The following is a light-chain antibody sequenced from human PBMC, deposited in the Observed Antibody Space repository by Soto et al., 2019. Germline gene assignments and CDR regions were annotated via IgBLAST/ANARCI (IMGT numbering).Light chain of an antibody. CDR2: DAS. Sequence: DIQMTQSPSTLSASVGYRFTITCRASQSISSWLAWYQQKPVKAPKLLIYDASSLESGVPSRFSGSVSGTEFTLTISSLQPDDFATYYCQQYNSYWTFGQGTKVDIK. J-gene: IGKJ1*01. CDR3: QQYNSYWT. CDR1: QSISSW. V-gene: IGKV1-5*01.